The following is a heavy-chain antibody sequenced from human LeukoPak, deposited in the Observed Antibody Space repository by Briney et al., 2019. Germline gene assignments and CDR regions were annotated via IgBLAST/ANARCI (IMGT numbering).Heavy chain of an antibody. CDR1: GGSISSYY. D-gene: IGHD3-10*01. V-gene: IGHV4-59*01. J-gene: IGHJ4*02. CDR2: IYYSGST. Sequence: VKPSETLSLTCTVSGGSISSYYWSWIRQLPGKGLEWIGYIYYSGSTNYNPSLKSRVTISVDTSKNQFSLKLSSVTAADTAVYYCARSPGALLWFGELFRGFDYWGQGTLVTVSS. CDR3: ARSPGALLWFGELFRGFDY.